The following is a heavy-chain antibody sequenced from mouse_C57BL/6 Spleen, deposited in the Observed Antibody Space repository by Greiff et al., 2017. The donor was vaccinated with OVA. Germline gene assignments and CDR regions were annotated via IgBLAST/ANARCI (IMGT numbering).Heavy chain of an antibody. CDR2: IDPSDSYT. V-gene: IGHV1-69*01. Sequence: VKLQQPGAELVMPGASVKLSCKASGYTFTSYWMHWVKQRPGQGLEWIGEIDPSDSYTNYNQKFKGKSTLTVDKSSSTAYMQLSSLTSEDSAVYYCARRAYDYDDGGYYAMDYWGQGTSVTVSS. CDR1: GYTFTSYW. CDR3: ARRAYDYDDGGYYAMDY. J-gene: IGHJ4*01. D-gene: IGHD2-4*01.